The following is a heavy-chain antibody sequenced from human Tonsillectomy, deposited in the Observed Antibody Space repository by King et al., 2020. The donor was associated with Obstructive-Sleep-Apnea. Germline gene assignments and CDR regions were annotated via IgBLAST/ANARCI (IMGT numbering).Heavy chain of an antibody. V-gene: IGHV1-2*05. D-gene: IGHD3-10*01. CDR1: RYTFTGYY. Sequence: VQLVQSGAEVKKPGASVKVSCKASRYTFTGYYMHWVRQAPGQGLEWMGRINPNSGGTNYAQKFQGRVTMTRDTSISTAYMALSRLRSDDTVVYYCAREYYYGSGSYSYFDYWGQGTLVTVSS. J-gene: IGHJ4*02. CDR3: AREYYYGSGSYSYFDY. CDR2: INPNSGGT.